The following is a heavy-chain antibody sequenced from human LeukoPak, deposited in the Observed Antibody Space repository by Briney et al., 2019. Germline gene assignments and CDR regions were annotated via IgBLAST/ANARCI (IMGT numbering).Heavy chain of an antibody. J-gene: IGHJ4*02. D-gene: IGHD5-24*01. CDR2: IYYSGST. Sequence: SETLSLTCTVSGGSISSYYWSWIRQPPGKELEWIGYIYYSGSTNYNPSLKSRVTISVDTSKNQFSLKLSSVTAADTAVYFCARDGYNWGLFDYWGQGTLVTVSS. CDR1: GGSISSYY. CDR3: ARDGYNWGLFDY. V-gene: IGHV4-59*12.